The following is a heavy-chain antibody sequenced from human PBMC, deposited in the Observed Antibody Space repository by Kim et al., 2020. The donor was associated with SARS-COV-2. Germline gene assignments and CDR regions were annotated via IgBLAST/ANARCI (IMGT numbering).Heavy chain of an antibody. CDR1: GGTFSSYA. D-gene: IGHD3-22*01. CDR2: IIPIFGTA. J-gene: IGHJ4*02. Sequence: SVKVSCKASGGTFSSYAISWVRQAPGQGLEWMGGIIPIFGTANYAQKFQGRVTITADESTSTAYMELSSLRSEDTAVYYCTSNDSSGYSHFDYWGQGTLVTVSS. V-gene: IGHV1-69*13. CDR3: TSNDSSGYSHFDY.